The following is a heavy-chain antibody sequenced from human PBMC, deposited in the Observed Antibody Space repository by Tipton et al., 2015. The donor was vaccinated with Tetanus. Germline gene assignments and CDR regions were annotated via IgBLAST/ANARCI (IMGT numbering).Heavy chain of an antibody. CDR2: ITPNNGNT. V-gene: IGHV1-18*01. CDR1: GYTFTKYG. J-gene: IGHJ6*02. CDR3: ARETYNNDEAKYGLGV. D-gene: IGHD3-10*01. Sequence: QLVQSGDEVKRPGASVKVSCKASGYTFTKYGITWVRQAPGQGLEWLGWITPNNGNTKYGQKVRGRVTMTTDTSTGTAYMELRSLRSEDTALYYCARETYNNDEAKYGLGVWGQGTKVTVSS.